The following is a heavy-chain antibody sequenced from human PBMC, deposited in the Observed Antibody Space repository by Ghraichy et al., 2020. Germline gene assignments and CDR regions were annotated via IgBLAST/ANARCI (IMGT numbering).Heavy chain of an antibody. CDR1: GGSFSGYY. J-gene: IGHJ4*02. Sequence: SETLSLTCAVYGGSFSGYYWSWIRQPPGKGLEWIGEINHSGSTNYNPSLKSRVTISVDTSKNQFSLKLSSVTAADTAVYYCARGRAARDFDYWGQGTLVTVSS. CDR2: INHSGST. D-gene: IGHD6-6*01. CDR3: ARGRAARDFDY. V-gene: IGHV4-34*01.